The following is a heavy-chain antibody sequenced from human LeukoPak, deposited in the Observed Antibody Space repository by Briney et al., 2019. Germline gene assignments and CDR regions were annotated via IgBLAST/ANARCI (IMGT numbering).Heavy chain of an antibody. CDR3: ARVVRSNYYDSSGYYHNWFDP. V-gene: IGHV1-18*01. CDR1: GYTFTSYG. CDR2: ISAYSGNT. Sequence: PGASVKVSCKASGYTFTSYGISWVRQAPGQGLEWMGWISAYSGNTNYAQKLQGRVTMTTDTSTSTAYMELRSLRSDDTAVYYCARVVRSNYYDSSGYYHNWFDPWGQGTLVTVSS. D-gene: IGHD3-22*01. J-gene: IGHJ5*02.